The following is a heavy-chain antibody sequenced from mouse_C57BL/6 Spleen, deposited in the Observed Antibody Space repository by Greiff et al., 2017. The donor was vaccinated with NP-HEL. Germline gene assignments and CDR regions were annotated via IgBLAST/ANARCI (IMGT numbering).Heavy chain of an antibody. CDR2: IYPRSGNT. CDR1: GYTFTSYG. J-gene: IGHJ1*03. D-gene: IGHD1-1*01. CDR3: ARQAVVEGYFDV. V-gene: IGHV1-81*01. Sequence: VQLQQSGAELARPGASVKLSCKASGYTFTSYGISWVKQRTGQGLEWIGEIYPRSGNTYYNEKFKGKATLTADKSSSTAYMELRSLTSEDSAVYFCARQAVVEGYFDVWGTGTTVTVAS.